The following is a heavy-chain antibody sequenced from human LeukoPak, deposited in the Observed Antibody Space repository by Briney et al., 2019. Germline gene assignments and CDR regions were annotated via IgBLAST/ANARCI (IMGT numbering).Heavy chain of an antibody. CDR1: GFTFSSYW. J-gene: IGHJ6*03. CDR2: IRQDGSEK. V-gene: IGHV3-7*01. CDR3: ARDKASKLPRSDDYYYYMDV. D-gene: IGHD5-24*01. Sequence: GGSLRLSCAASGFTFSSYWMSWVRQAPGKGLEWVANIRQDGSEKYYVDSVKGRFTISRDNAKNSLYLQMNSLRAEDTAVYYCARDKASKLPRSDDYYYYMDVCGKGTTVTVSS.